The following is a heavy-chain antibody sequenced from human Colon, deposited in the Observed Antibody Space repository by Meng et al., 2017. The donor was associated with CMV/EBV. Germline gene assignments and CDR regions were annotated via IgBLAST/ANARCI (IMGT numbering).Heavy chain of an antibody. Sequence: KACGYTFTSYGISWVRQAPGQGLEGMGWISAYNGDTNYAQKLQGRVTMTTDTLTSTAYMELRSLRSDDTAVYYCARDHSVYDSNWFDPWGLGTLVTVSS. CDR1: GYTFTSYG. V-gene: IGHV1-18*01. CDR2: ISAYNGDT. J-gene: IGHJ5*02. CDR3: ARDHSVYDSNWFDP. D-gene: IGHD3-22*01.